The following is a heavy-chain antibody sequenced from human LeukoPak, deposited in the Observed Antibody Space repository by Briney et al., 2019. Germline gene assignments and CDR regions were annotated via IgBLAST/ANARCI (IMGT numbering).Heavy chain of an antibody. CDR3: ARGSDTAMVTGFDY. Sequence: SETLSLTCAVYGGSFSSYYWSWIRQPPGKGLEWIGEINHSGSTNYNPSLKSRVTISVDTSKNQFSLKLSSVTAADTAVYYCARGSDTAMVTGFDYWGQGTLVTVSS. J-gene: IGHJ4*02. D-gene: IGHD5-18*01. V-gene: IGHV4-34*01. CDR1: GGSFSSYY. CDR2: INHSGST.